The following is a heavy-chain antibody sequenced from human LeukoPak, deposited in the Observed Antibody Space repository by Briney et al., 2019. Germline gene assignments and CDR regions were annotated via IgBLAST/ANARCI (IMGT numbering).Heavy chain of an antibody. CDR1: GGSISSSSYY. D-gene: IGHD3-3*01. CDR3: ARRVSIFGVVTFNY. J-gene: IGHJ4*02. V-gene: IGHV4-39*01. Sequence: PSETLSLTCTVSGGSISSSSYYWGWIRQPPGKVLEWIGSIYYSGSTYYNPSLKSRVTISVDTSKNQFSLKLSSVTAADTAVYYCARRVSIFGVVTFNYWGQGTLVTVSS. CDR2: IYYSGST.